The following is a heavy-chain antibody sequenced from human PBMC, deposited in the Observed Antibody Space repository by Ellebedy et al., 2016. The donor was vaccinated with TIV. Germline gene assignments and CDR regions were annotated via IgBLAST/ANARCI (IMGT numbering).Heavy chain of an antibody. CDR1: GFTFTNYW. CDR2: VDGPGSGT. CDR3: TTVFEM. V-gene: IGHV3-74*01. Sequence: GESLKISCAASGFTFTNYWMHWVRQVPGKGLVWVSRVDGPGSGTSYADSVKGRFTISRDNANNMLYLQMNNLRAEDTALYYCTTVFEMWGQGTLVTVSS. J-gene: IGHJ3*02.